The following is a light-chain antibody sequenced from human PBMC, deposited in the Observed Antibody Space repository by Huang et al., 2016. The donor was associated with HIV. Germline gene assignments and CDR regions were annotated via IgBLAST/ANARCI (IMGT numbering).Light chain of an antibody. V-gene: IGKV3-15*01. CDR2: GTS. CDR1: QSVGSS. CDR3: QQYDDWPRGFT. J-gene: IGKJ3*01. Sequence: EIVMTQSPVTLSVSPGERATLFCRARQSVGSSLAWYEHKPGQAPRLLVCGTSTRATGIPARFSGSGSGTECTLTISSLQSEDFAFYYCQQYDDWPRGFTFGPGTTVDIK.